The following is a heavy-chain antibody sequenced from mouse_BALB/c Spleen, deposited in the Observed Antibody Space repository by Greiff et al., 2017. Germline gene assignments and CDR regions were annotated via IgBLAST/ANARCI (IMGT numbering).Heavy chain of an antibody. V-gene: IGHV3-6*02. CDR3: ASELAPGYYFDY. CDR1: GYSITSGYY. CDR2: ISYDGSN. D-gene: IGHD4-1*01. Sequence: VQLQQSGPDLVKPSQSLSLTCSVTGYSITSGYYWNWIRQFPGNKLEWMGSISYDGSNNYNPSLKNRIAITRDTSKNQFFLKLNSVTTEDTATYYGASELAPGYYFDYWGQGTTLKVSS. J-gene: IGHJ2*01.